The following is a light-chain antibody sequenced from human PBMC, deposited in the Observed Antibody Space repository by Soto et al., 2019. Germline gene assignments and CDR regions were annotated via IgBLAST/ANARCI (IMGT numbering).Light chain of an antibody. J-gene: IGKJ4*01. V-gene: IGKV3-11*01. Sequence: EIVLTQSPATLSLSPGERATLSCRASQSVSNYLAWYQQKPGQAPRLLIYAASNRATGIPARFSGSGSRTDFTLTISSLEPEDFAVYYCQQYGSSSLTFGGGTKVDIK. CDR2: AAS. CDR3: QQYGSSSLT. CDR1: QSVSNY.